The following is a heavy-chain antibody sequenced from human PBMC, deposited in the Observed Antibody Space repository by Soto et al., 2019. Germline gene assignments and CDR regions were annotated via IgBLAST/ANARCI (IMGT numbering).Heavy chain of an antibody. CDR1: GFTFDDYA. V-gene: IGHV3-9*03. J-gene: IGHJ3*02. CDR2: ISGNSGSI. Sequence: GGSLRLSCAASGFTFDDYAMHWVRQAPGKGLEWVSGISGNSGSIDYADSVKGRFTISRDNAKNSLYLQMNSLRAEDMDLYYCAKDGADSSAFDIWGQGTMVTVSS. D-gene: IGHD6-13*01. CDR3: AKDGADSSAFDI.